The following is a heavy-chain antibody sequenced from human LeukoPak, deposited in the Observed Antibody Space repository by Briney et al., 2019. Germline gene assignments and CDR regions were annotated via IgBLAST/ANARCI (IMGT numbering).Heavy chain of an antibody. Sequence: PGGSLRLSCSASGFTFSSYSMNWVRQAPGKGLEWVSSISSSSSYIYYADSVKGRFTISRDNAKNSLYLQMNSLRAEDTAVYYCARGGGYCSGGSCYFDYWGQGTLVTVSS. CDR3: ARGGGYCSGGSCYFDY. CDR1: GFTFSSYS. J-gene: IGHJ4*02. V-gene: IGHV3-21*01. CDR2: ISSSSSYI. D-gene: IGHD2-15*01.